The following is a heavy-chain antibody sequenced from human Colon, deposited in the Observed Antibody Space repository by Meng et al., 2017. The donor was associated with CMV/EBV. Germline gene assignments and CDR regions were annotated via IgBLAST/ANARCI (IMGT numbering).Heavy chain of an antibody. Sequence: GESLKISCVASGFTFSSYDMHWVRQATGKGLEWVSGMGTTGDTYYLDSVKGRFTISRENAKNSLYLQMNSLRAGDTAVYYCARGPPRTGGYFDYWGQGTLVTVSS. V-gene: IGHV3-13*01. CDR2: MGTTGDT. J-gene: IGHJ4*02. CDR3: ARGPPRTGGYFDY. D-gene: IGHD1-14*01. CDR1: GFTFSSYD.